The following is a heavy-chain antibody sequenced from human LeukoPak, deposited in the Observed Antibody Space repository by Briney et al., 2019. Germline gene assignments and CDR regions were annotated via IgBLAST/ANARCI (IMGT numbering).Heavy chain of an antibody. Sequence: GESLKISCQGSGYSFTSYWIGWVRQMPGKGLEWMGIIYPGDSDTRYSPSFQGQVTISADKSISTAYLQWSSLEASDTAMYYCARRPYDFWNLYYFDYWGQGTLVTVSS. CDR3: ARRPYDFWNLYYFDY. CDR1: GYSFTSYW. J-gene: IGHJ4*02. D-gene: IGHD3-3*01. CDR2: IYPGDSDT. V-gene: IGHV5-51*01.